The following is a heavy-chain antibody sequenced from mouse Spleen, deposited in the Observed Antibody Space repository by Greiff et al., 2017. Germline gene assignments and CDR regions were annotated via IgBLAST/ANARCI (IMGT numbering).Heavy chain of an antibody. CDR3: AREGVITTTYYFDY. CDR2: IYPRSGNT. D-gene: IGHD1-1*01. J-gene: IGHJ2*01. Sequence: VQLKESGAELARPGASVKLSCKASGYTFTSYGISWVKQRTGQGLEWIGEIYPRSGNTYYNEKFKGKATLTADKSSSTAYMELRSLTSEDSAVYFCAREGVITTTYYFDYWGQGTTLTVSS. CDR1: GYTFTSYG. V-gene: IGHV1-81*01.